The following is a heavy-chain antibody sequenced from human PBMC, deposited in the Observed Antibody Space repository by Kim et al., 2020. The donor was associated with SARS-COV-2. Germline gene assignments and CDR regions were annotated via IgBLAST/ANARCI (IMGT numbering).Heavy chain of an antibody. CDR2: ISAYNGNT. Sequence: ASVKVSCKASGYTFTSYGISWVRQAPGQGLEWMGWISAYNGNTNYAQKLQGRVTMTTDTSTSTAYMELRSLRSDDTAVYYCARDHHPTKEVYFDWLNWFDPWGQGTLVTVSS. CDR1: GYTFTSYG. D-gene: IGHD3-9*01. CDR3: ARDHHPTKEVYFDWLNWFDP. V-gene: IGHV1-18*04. J-gene: IGHJ5*02.